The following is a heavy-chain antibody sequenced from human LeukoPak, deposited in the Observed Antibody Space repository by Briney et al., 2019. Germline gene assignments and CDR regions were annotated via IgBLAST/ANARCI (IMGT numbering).Heavy chain of an antibody. CDR3: ARQTGSGLFILP. Sequence: PGGTLRLSCAASGFTFSNYGMSWVRQAPGKGLEWIGSIYYSGNTYYNASLKSQVSISIDTSKNRFSLKLTSVTAADTAVYYCARQTGSGLFILPGGQGTLVTVSS. CDR2: IYYSGNT. CDR1: GFTFSNYG. J-gene: IGHJ4*02. V-gene: IGHV4-39*01. D-gene: IGHD3/OR15-3a*01.